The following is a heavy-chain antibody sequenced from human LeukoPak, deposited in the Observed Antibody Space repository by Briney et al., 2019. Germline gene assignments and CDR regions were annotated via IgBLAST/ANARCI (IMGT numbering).Heavy chain of an antibody. V-gene: IGHV5-51*01. CDR3: ERRRYSYAYLFDY. J-gene: IGHJ4*02. Sequence: GESLKISCRGSGYSFTTYWLGWVRQMPGKGLEWMGIIYPGDSDTRYSPSFQGQVAISADKSISTAYLQWSSLKASDTAMYYCERRRYSYAYLFDYWGQGTLVTVSS. CDR2: IYPGDSDT. CDR1: GYSFTTYW. D-gene: IGHD5-18*01.